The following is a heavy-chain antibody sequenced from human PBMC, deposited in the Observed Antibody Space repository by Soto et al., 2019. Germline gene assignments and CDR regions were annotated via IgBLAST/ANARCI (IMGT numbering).Heavy chain of an antibody. V-gene: IGHV3-53*01. CDR2: LHSDVST. CDR1: GFTVSSNS. CDR3: ARELGGSWYNWFDP. J-gene: IGHJ5*02. Sequence: PGGSLRLSCAVSGFTVSSNSITWVRQAPGQGLEWVSVLHSDVSTYYVDSVKGRFAISRDNSKNTVYLQMNSLRAEDTAIYYCARELGGSWYNWFDPWGQGTLVTVSS. D-gene: IGHD2-15*01.